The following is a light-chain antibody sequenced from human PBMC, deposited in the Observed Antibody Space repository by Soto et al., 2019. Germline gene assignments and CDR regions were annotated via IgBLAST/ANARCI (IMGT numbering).Light chain of an antibody. V-gene: IGKV3-11*01. Sequence: EIVLTQSPATLSLSPGERATLSCRASQSINRHLAWYRQKPGQAPRLLIYDASNRATGIPARFSGSGSGTDFTLTISSLEPEDFGVYYCQQRRNWPPVTVGGGTKV. J-gene: IGKJ4*01. CDR2: DAS. CDR3: QQRRNWPPVT. CDR1: QSINRH.